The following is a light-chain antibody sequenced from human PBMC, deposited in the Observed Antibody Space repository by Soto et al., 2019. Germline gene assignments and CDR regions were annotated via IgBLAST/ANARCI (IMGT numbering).Light chain of an antibody. CDR3: QQYGSSPQDT. Sequence: TQSPSYVSASVGDRVTITCRASQGIKNWLAWYQQKPGQAPRLLIYGSSSRATGIPDRFSGSGSGTDFTLTISSLEPEDFAVYYCQQYGSSPQDTFGQGTKVEVK. J-gene: IGKJ1*01. CDR2: GSS. V-gene: IGKV3-20*01. CDR1: QGIKNW.